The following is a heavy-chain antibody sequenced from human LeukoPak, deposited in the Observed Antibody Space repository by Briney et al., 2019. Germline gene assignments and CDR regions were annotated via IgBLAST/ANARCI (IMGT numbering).Heavy chain of an antibody. CDR3: ARVVAVTGTPVYYMDV. D-gene: IGHD6-19*01. J-gene: IGHJ6*03. Sequence: APVKLSCKPARYMFTRSYMLGVRQAPGHGLEWMGWSNPNSGGTIYAQNFPGRVTMTRDTSISTAYMDLNGPRSDDTAVYYCARVVAVTGTPVYYMDVGGKGTSVTASS. CDR1: RYMFTRSY. CDR2: SNPNSGGT. V-gene: IGHV1-2*02.